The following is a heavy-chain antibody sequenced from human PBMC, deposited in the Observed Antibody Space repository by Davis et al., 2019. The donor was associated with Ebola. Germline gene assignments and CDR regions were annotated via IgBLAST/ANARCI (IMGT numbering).Heavy chain of an antibody. CDR1: GGSISSGGYS. CDR2: IYHSGST. Sequence: SETLSLTCAVFGGSISSGGYSWSWIRQPPGKGLEWIGYIYHSGSTYYNPSLKSRVTISVDRSKNQFSLKLSSVTAADTAVYYCARDMYYYDSSGYYLNWFDPWGQGTLVTVSS. D-gene: IGHD3-22*01. V-gene: IGHV4-30-2*01. J-gene: IGHJ5*02. CDR3: ARDMYYYDSSGYYLNWFDP.